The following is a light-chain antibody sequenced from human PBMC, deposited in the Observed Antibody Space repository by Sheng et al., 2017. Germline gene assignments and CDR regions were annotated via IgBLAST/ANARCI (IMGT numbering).Light chain of an antibody. Sequence: EIVLTQSPGTLSLSPGERATLSCRASQSVTSNYLAWYQQKPDQAPRLLIYGTSSRATGIPDRFSGSGSGTDFTLTISRLEPEDFAVYYCQQYNNWPTFGPGTKVDIK. CDR3: QQYNNWPT. V-gene: IGKV3-20*01. CDR1: QSVTSNY. CDR2: GTS. J-gene: IGKJ3*01.